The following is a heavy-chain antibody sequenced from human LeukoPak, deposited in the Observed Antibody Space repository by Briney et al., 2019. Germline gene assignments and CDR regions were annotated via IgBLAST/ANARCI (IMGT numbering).Heavy chain of an antibody. CDR1: GFTVRSNC. D-gene: IGHD6-19*01. J-gene: IGHJ4*02. CDR3: ARLTVSGQLDY. CDR2: IYSDGST. V-gene: IGHV3-66*01. Sequence: GGSLRVSCAASGFTVRSNCMNWVRRAPGKGLEWVSVIYSDGSTYYADSVKGRFTISRDFSKNTLYLQMNSLRVEDTAVYYCARLTVSGQLDYWGQGTLVTVSS.